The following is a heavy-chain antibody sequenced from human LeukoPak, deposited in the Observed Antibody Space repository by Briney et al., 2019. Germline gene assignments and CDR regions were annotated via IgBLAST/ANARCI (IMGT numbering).Heavy chain of an antibody. CDR3: ARDDEGATGAFDI. V-gene: IGHV3-53*01. CDR2: IYSGGST. CDR1: GFTVSSNY. J-gene: IGHJ3*02. D-gene: IGHD1-26*01. Sequence: PGGSLRLSCAASGFTVSSNYMSWVRQAPGKGLEWVSVIYSGGSTYYADSVKGRFTISRDNSKNTLYLQMNSLGAEDTAVYYCARDDEGATGAFDIWGQGTTVTVSS.